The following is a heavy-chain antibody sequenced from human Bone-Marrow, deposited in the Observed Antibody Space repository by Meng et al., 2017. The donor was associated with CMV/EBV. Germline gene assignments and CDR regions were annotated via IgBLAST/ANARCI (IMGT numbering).Heavy chain of an antibody. CDR3: ARGGFGEFLSYYYGMDV. CDR2: IYYSGST. D-gene: IGHD3-10*01. Sequence: GSLRLSCTVSGGSISSYYWSWIRQPPGKGLEWIGYIYYSGSTDYNPSLKSRVTISVDTSKNQFSLKLSSVTAADTAVYYCARGGFGEFLSYYYGMDVWGQGTTVAVSS. V-gene: IGHV4-59*01. CDR1: GGSISSYY. J-gene: IGHJ6*02.